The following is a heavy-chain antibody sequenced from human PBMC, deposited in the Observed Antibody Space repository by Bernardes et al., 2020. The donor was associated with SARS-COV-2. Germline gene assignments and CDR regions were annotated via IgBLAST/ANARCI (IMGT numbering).Heavy chain of an antibody. CDR2: IKQDGSEK. V-gene: IGHV3-7*01. Sequence: GGSLRLSCAASGFTFSSYWMSWVRQAPGKGLEWVANIKQDGSEKYYVDSVKGRFTISRDNAKNSLYLQMNSLRAEDTAVYYCARAYSGSYYGAFDIWGQGTMVTVSS. CDR1: GFTFSSYW. J-gene: IGHJ3*02. D-gene: IGHD1-26*01. CDR3: ARAYSGSYYGAFDI.